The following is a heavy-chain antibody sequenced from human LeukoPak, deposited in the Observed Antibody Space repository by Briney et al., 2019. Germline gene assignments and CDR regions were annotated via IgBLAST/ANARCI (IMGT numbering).Heavy chain of an antibody. CDR2: IIPIFGTA. Sequence: GASVKVPCKASGGTFSSYAISWVRQAPGQGLEWMGGIIPIFGTANYAQKFQGRVTITADESTSTAYMELSSLRSEDTAVYYCARLVFRYYDSSGYFDYWGQGTLVTVSS. J-gene: IGHJ4*02. D-gene: IGHD3-22*01. CDR1: GGTFSSYA. CDR3: ARLVFRYYDSSGYFDY. V-gene: IGHV1-69*13.